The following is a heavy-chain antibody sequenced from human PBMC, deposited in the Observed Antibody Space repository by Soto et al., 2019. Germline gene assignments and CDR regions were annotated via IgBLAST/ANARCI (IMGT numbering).Heavy chain of an antibody. CDR2: ISRDGNAI. V-gene: IGHV3-11*01. CDR1: GFTFSDYY. D-gene: IGHD1-1*01. CDR3: ARGAEMSTLTKWFDP. J-gene: IGHJ5*02. Sequence: VQLVESGGGLVKPGGCLRLSCAASGFTFSDYYMTWIRQAPGKGLELLAYISRDGNAIFYADSVNGRFTISRDNAKNSLFLQMDDLRAEDTGMFFCARGAEMSTLTKWFDPWGQGTLVIVSS.